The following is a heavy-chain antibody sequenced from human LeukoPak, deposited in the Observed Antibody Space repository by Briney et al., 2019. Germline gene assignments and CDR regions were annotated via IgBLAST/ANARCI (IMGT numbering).Heavy chain of an antibody. CDR1: GFTFGDYY. Sequence: GGSLRLSCAASGFTFGDYYMNWVRQAPGKGLEWVSYISSSGSTIYYADSVKGRFTISRDNTKNSLYLQLNSLRADDTAMYYCARDYLSSFDLGGQGTMVTVSS. V-gene: IGHV3-11*01. J-gene: IGHJ3*01. CDR2: ISSSGSTI. D-gene: IGHD3-10*01. CDR3: ARDYLSSFDL.